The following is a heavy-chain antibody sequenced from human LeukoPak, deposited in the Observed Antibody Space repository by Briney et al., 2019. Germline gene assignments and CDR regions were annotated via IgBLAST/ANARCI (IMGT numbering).Heavy chain of an antibody. CDR1: GFTFSTYA. CDR2: ISGSGGNT. D-gene: IGHD3-22*01. V-gene: IGHV3-23*01. J-gene: IGHJ5*02. Sequence: PGGSLRLSCAASGFTFSTYAMSWVRQAPGKGLEWVSGISGSGGNTYYTDSVKGRYYTDSVKGRFTISRDNAKNMVHLQMNSLRAEDSAVYYCARDIIAFGSYDSSGYSNWFDPWGQGTLVTVSS. CDR3: ARDIIAFGSYDSSGYSNWFDP.